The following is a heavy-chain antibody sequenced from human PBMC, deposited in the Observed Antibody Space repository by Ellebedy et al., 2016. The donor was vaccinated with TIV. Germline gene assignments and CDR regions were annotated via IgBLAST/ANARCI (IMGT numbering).Heavy chain of an antibody. D-gene: IGHD3-10*01. J-gene: IGHJ4*02. Sequence: GESLKISCAASGFAFSTYYMHWVRQAPGKGLVWVSRIKSDGSTTNYADSVKGRFTISRDNARNTLYLQMNSLRAEDTALYYCAGSIYHGSGSKGDFDYWGQGTLVTVSS. V-gene: IGHV3-74*01. CDR3: AGSIYHGSGSKGDFDY. CDR1: GFAFSTYY. CDR2: IKSDGSTT.